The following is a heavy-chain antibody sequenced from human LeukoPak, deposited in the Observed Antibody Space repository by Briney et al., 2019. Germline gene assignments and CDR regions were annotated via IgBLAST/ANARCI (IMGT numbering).Heavy chain of an antibody. D-gene: IGHD4-11*01. CDR2: IYSGGST. CDR3: ARIALRLPSLFDY. Sequence: GGSLRLSCAASGFTVSSNYMSWVRQAPGKGLEWVSVIYSGGSTYYADSVKGRSTISRDNSKNTLYLQMNSLRAEDTAVYYCARIALRLPSLFDYWGQGTLVTVSS. J-gene: IGHJ4*02. V-gene: IGHV3-53*01. CDR1: GFTVSSNY.